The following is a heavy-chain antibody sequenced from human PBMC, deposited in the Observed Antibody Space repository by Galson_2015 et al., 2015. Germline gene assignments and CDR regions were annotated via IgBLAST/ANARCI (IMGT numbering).Heavy chain of an antibody. V-gene: IGHV3-33*01. CDR2: IWIDGSRT. CDR1: AFKFSHNA. CDR3: ARDSVAVTGGALGA. Sequence: SLRLSCAASAFKFSHNAMHWVRQAPGKGLEWVSVIWIDGSRTFYLDSVKGRFTVSRDNSKSTVYLQMNSLRVEDTALYYCARDSVAVTGGALGAWGQGSLVTDSS. J-gene: IGHJ5*02. D-gene: IGHD2-21*02.